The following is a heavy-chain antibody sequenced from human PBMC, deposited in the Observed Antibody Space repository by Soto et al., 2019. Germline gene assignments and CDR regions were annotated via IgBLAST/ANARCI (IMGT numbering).Heavy chain of an antibody. Sequence: PWGSLRLSCAASGFTFISYSINFFRHSPLKWLEWVSSISSSSSYIYHADSVKGRFTISRDNAKNSLYLQMNSLRAEDTAVYYCARDSGYEFRYYYYSMDVWGQGTTVTVSS. CDR2: ISSSSSYI. V-gene: IGHV3-21*01. CDR3: ARDSGYEFRYYYYSMDV. CDR1: GFTFISYS. D-gene: IGHD5-12*01. J-gene: IGHJ6*02.